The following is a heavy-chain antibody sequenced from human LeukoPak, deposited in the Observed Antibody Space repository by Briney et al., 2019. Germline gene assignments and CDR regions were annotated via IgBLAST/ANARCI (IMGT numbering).Heavy chain of an antibody. CDR2: IYTSGST. J-gene: IGHJ5*02. V-gene: IGHV4-4*07. Sequence: SETLSLTCTVSGGSISSYYWSWIRQPAGKGLEWVGRIYTSGSTNYNPSLKSRVTMSVDTSKNQFSLKLSSVTAADTAVYYCAREKVTTETNWFDPWGQGTLVTVSS. CDR3: AREKVTTETNWFDP. D-gene: IGHD4-11*01. CDR1: GGSISSYY.